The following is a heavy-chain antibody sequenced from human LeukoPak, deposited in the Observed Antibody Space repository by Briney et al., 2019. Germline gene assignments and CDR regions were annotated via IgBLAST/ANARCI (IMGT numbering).Heavy chain of an antibody. CDR1: GGTFSSYA. CDR2: IIPIFGTA. CDR3: ARLFRYYDFWSGYYGPRSYMDV. Sequence: ASVKVSCRASGGTFSSYAISWVRQAPGQGLEWMGGIIPIFGTANYAQKFQGRVTITADKSTSTAYMELSSLRSEDTAVYYCARLFRYYDFWSGYYGPRSYMDVWGKGTTVTVSS. V-gene: IGHV1-69*06. D-gene: IGHD3-3*01. J-gene: IGHJ6*03.